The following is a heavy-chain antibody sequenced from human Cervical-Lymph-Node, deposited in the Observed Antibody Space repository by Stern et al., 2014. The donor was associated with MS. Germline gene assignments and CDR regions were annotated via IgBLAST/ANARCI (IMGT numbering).Heavy chain of an antibody. J-gene: IGHJ4*02. CDR3: VKRWITEVRGVRLGYY. D-gene: IGHD3-10*01. V-gene: IGHV3-30*18. CDR1: GFTFTSYG. Sequence: VQLVESGGGVVQPGRSLGLTCTVSGFTFTSYGMHWVRQPPGKGLEWVSVISYDGSGTYYAEAVKGRFTISRDNSKNTLYLEMRSLRPEDTAVYYWVKRWITEVRGVRLGYYGGPGTLVIVSS. CDR2: ISYDGSGT.